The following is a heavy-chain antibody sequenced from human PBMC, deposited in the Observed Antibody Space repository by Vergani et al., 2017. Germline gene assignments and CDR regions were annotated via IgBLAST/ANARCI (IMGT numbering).Heavy chain of an antibody. Sequence: EVQLVESGGGLVQPGGSLRLSCAASGFTFSSYWMHWVRQAPGKGLEWVSSISSSSSYIYYADSVKGRFTISRDNAKNSLYLQMNSLRAEDTAVYYCARDVGASDFDYWGQGTLVTVSS. D-gene: IGHD1-26*01. CDR1: GFTFSSYW. J-gene: IGHJ4*02. CDR3: ARDVGASDFDY. CDR2: ISSSSSYI. V-gene: IGHV3-21*01.